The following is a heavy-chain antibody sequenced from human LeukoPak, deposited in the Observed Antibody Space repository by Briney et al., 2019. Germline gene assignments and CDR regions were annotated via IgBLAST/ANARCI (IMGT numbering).Heavy chain of an antibody. V-gene: IGHV3-30*02. CDR3: ATLPSGCTNGVCYLDY. D-gene: IGHD2-8*01. Sequence: GGSLRLSCAASGFTFNNYGMHWVRQAPGKGLEWVAFIRYDGSNKYYADSVKGRFTISRDNSKNTLYLQMNSLRAEDTAVYYCATLPSGCTNGVCYLDYWGQGTLVTVSS. CDR2: IRYDGSNK. J-gene: IGHJ4*02. CDR1: GFTFNNYG.